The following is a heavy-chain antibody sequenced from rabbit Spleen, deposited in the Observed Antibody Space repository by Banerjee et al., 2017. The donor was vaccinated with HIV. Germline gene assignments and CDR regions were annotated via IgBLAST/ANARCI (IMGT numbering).Heavy chain of an antibody. CDR3: ARGLLAGSASWLGYLDL. J-gene: IGHJ4*01. CDR1: GVSFSSNSY. V-gene: IGHV1S40*01. Sequence: QSLEESGGDLVKPGASLTLTCTASGVSFSSNSYMCWVRQAPGKGLDLIACIYAGYIGSTWYASWAKGRFTISKTSSTTVTLQMTSLTGADTATYFCARGLLAGSASWLGYLDLWGPGPSSPS. D-gene: IGHD3-1*01. CDR2: IYAGYIGST.